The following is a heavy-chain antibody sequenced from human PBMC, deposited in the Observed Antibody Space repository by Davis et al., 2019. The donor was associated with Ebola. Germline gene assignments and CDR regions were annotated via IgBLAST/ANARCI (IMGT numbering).Heavy chain of an antibody. J-gene: IGHJ5*02. CDR3: TRHSQSTTKNWFDP. V-gene: IGHV3-73*01. D-gene: IGHD4-17*01. CDR2: IRSKANSYAT. CDR1: GFTFSGSA. Sequence: PGGSLRLSCAASGFTFSGSAMHWVRHASGKGLEWVGRIRSKANSYATAYAASVKGRFTISRDDSKNTAYLQMNSLKTEDTAVYYCTRHSQSTTKNWFDPWGQGTLVTVSS.